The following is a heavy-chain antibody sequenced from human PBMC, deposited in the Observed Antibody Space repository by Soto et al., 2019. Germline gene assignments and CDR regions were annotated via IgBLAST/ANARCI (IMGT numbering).Heavy chain of an antibody. D-gene: IGHD3-10*01. Sequence: QVQLVQSGAEVKKPGASVKVSCKASGYTFTSYGISWVRQAPGQGLEWMGWISAYNGNTNYAQKLQGRVTMTTDTPXXTAYMELRSLRAADTAVYYCARGWLGFGDLSRLQHWGQGTLVTVSS. CDR1: GYTFTSYG. CDR3: ARGWLGFGDLSRLQH. CDR2: ISAYNGNT. V-gene: IGHV1-18*01. J-gene: IGHJ1*01.